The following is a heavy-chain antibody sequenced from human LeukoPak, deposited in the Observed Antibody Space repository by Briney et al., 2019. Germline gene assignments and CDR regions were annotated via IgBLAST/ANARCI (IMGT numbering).Heavy chain of an antibody. Sequence: PGGSLRLSCAASGFTVSSNYMSWDRQAPGKGLEWVSVIYSGGSTYYADSVKGRFTISRHNSKNTLYLQMNSLRAEDTAVYYCARDGIAVAGTKDGMDVWGQGTTVTVSS. V-gene: IGHV3-53*04. J-gene: IGHJ6*02. CDR1: GFTVSSNY. CDR2: IYSGGST. CDR3: ARDGIAVAGTKDGMDV. D-gene: IGHD6-19*01.